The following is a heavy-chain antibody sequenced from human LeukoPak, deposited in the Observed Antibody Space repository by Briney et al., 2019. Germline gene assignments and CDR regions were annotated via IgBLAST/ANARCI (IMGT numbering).Heavy chain of an antibody. CDR2: IIPIFGTA. CDR1: GGTLSSYT. Sequence: SVKVSCKASGGTLSSYTITWVQQAPGQGLEWMGGIIPIFGTADYAQKFQGRVTITADESTSTAYMELSSLRSEDTAVYYCAIPGVSDYWGQGTLVTVSS. CDR3: AIPGVSDY. V-gene: IGHV1-69*13. J-gene: IGHJ4*02.